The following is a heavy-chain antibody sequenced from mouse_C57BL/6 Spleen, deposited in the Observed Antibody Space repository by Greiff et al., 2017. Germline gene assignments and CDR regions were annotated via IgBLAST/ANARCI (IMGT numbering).Heavy chain of an antibody. Sequence: QVQLQQSGAELVRPGTSVKVSCKASGYAFTNYLIEWVKQRPGQGLEWIGVINPGSGGTNYNEKFKGKATLTADKSSSTAYMQLSSLTSEDSAVYFCAREEAYSYDFDYWGQGTTLTVSS. D-gene: IGHD2-12*01. CDR2: INPGSGGT. J-gene: IGHJ2*01. CDR3: AREEAYSYDFDY. CDR1: GYAFTNYL. V-gene: IGHV1-54*01.